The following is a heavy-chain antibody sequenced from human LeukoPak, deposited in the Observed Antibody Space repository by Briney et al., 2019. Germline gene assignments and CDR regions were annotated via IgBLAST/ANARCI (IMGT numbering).Heavy chain of an antibody. CDR3: ARDIGTHDSSSYYSDY. CDR2: ISSRSSYR. J-gene: IGHJ4*02. V-gene: IGHV3-11*05. Sequence: GGSLRLSCAASGFRFSDYYRSWIRQAPGKGLEWVSYISSRSSYRNYADSVKGRVTTSRDNAKNSLYLQMNSLRAEDTAVYYCARDIGTHDSSSYYSDYWGQGTLVTVSS. D-gene: IGHD3-22*01. CDR1: GFRFSDYY.